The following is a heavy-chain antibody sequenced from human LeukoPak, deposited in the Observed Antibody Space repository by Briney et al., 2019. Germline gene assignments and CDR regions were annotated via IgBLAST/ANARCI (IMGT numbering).Heavy chain of an antibody. Sequence: PGGSLRPSCAASGFTFKNHWMTWVRQAPGKGLEWVANINPDGSEQNYVDSVKGRFTVSRDNAKNSLFLQMNSLRAEDTAVYYCARGHYGMDVWGQGTTVTVSS. CDR2: INPDGSEQ. V-gene: IGHV3-7*01. CDR3: ARGHYGMDV. CDR1: GFTFKNHW. J-gene: IGHJ6*02.